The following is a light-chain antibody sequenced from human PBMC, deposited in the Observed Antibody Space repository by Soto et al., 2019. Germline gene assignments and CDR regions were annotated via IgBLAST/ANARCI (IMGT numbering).Light chain of an antibody. CDR2: SNN. CDR3: AAWDDSLNGYV. V-gene: IGLV1-44*01. Sequence: SVVPQPPSACWTPRPRVNLSCFWRSTNIGSNTVNWYQQLPGTAPKLLIYSNNQRPSGVPDRFSGSKSGTSASLAISGLQSEDEADYYCAAWDDSLNGYVFGTGTKVTVL. J-gene: IGLJ1*01. CDR1: STNIGSNT.